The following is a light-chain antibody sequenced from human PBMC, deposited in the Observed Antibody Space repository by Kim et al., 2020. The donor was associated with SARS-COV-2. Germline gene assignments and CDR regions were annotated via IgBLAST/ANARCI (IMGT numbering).Light chain of an antibody. Sequence: SGPPGQTARITCSEDILAKRYIRWFQQKPGQAPLLVIYKDSERPSAIPERFSGSSSGTTVTLTISGAQVEDEADYYCYSAADDNWVFGGGTQLTVL. V-gene: IGLV3-27*01. CDR3: YSAADDNWV. J-gene: IGLJ3*02. CDR2: KDS. CDR1: ILAKRY.